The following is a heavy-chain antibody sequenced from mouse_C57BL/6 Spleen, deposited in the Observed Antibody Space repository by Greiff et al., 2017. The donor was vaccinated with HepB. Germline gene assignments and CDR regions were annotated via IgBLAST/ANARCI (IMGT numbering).Heavy chain of an antibody. CDR1: GYTFTSYW. J-gene: IGHJ1*03. Sequence: QVQLQQPGAELVKPGASVKLSCKASGYTFTSYWMQWVKQRPGQGLEWIGEIDPSDSYTNYNQKFKGKATLTVDTSSSTAYMQLSSLTSEDSAVYYCARVYRGGYFDVWGTGTTVTVSS. CDR2: IDPSDSYT. V-gene: IGHV1-50*01. CDR3: ARVYRGGYFDV.